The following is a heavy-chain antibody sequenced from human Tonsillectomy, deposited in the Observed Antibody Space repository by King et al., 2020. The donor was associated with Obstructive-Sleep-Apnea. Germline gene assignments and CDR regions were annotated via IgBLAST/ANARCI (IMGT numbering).Heavy chain of an antibody. CDR2: IFSNDAK. Sequence: VTLKESGPVLVKPTETLTLTCTVSGFSLSNAGMAGSWIRQPPGKALEWLAHIFSNDAKYYRTSLKSRLTISKDTSKSQVVLIMTNMDPVDTATYYCARIGYCSSTSCLNYDYWGQGTLVTVSS. CDR1: GFSLSNAGMA. D-gene: IGHD2-2*01. J-gene: IGHJ4*02. V-gene: IGHV2-26*01. CDR3: ARIGYCSSTSCLNYDY.